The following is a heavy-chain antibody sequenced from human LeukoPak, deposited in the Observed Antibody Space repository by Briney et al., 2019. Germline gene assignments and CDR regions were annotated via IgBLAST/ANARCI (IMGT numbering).Heavy chain of an antibody. CDR3: ARFGGYGRNYYYYGMDV. D-gene: IGHD5-12*01. Sequence: ASVNVSCTASGGTFSSYAISWVRQAPGQGLEWMGIINPSGGSTSYAQKFQGRVTMTRDTSTSTVYMELSSLRSEDTAVYYCARFGGYGRNYYYYGMDVWGQGTTVTVSS. CDR2: INPSGGST. V-gene: IGHV1-46*01. J-gene: IGHJ6*02. CDR1: GGTFSSYA.